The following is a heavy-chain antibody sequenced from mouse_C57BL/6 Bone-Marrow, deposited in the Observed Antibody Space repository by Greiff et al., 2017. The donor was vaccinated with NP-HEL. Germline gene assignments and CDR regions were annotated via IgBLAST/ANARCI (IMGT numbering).Heavy chain of an antibody. CDR2: ISDGGSYT. J-gene: IGHJ3*01. D-gene: IGHD2-3*01. V-gene: IGHV5-4*01. CDR3: ARDRDGYYPWFAY. Sequence: EVMLVESGGGLVKPGGSLKLSCAASGFTFSSYAMSWVRQTPEKRLEWVATISDGGSYTYYPDNVKGRFTISRDNAKNNLYLQMSHLKSEDTAMYYCARDRDGYYPWFAYWGQGTLVTVSA. CDR1: GFTFSSYA.